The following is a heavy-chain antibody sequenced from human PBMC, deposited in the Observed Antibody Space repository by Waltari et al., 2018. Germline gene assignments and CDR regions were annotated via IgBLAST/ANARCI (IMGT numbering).Heavy chain of an antibody. Sequence: QLQLQESGPGLVKPSETLSLTCTVSGGSISIRDYYWGWIRQPPGKGLEWIGSIYYSGTAYYSPSLKSRVTISVDTSKNQFSLKLSLMTAADTAVYYCARVGSRNLGCAFDIWGQGTMVTASS. J-gene: IGHJ3*02. D-gene: IGHD7-27*01. CDR1: GGSISIRDYY. V-gene: IGHV4-39*07. CDR3: ARVGSRNLGCAFDI. CDR2: IYYSGTA.